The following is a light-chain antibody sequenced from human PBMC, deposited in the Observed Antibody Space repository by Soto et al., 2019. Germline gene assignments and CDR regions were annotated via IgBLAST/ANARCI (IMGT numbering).Light chain of an antibody. CDR2: SNT. J-gene: IGLJ2*01. CDR3: AAWYDCLNGVV. Sequence: QAVLTQPPSASGTPGQTIAISCSGGSSNIGSHTVNRYQQLPGTAPRLPIYSNTQQPSGVPDRFSCSKSGSSAALAISGRQSEYEGEYYCAAWYDCLNGVVFGGGTKVTV. CDR1: SSNIGSHT. V-gene: IGLV1-44*01.